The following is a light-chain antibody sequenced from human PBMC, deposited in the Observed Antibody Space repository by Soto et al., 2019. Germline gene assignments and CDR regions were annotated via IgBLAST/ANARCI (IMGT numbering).Light chain of an antibody. Sequence: QSVLTPPASVSGSPGQSITISCTGTRSDVGGYNYVSWYQQHPGKAPKLMIYDVSNRPSGVSNRFSGSKSGNTASLTISGLQAEDEADYYCSSYTSSSTYVFGTGTKLTVL. CDR1: RSDVGGYNY. CDR2: DVS. J-gene: IGLJ1*01. V-gene: IGLV2-14*01. CDR3: SSYTSSSTYV.